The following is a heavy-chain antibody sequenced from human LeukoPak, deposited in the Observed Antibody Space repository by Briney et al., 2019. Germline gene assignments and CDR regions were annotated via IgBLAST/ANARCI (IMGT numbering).Heavy chain of an antibody. CDR1: GFTFSSYA. J-gene: IGHJ4*02. CDR2: ISYDGSNK. CDR3: ARDGEDVWDCSGSQPPYFDY. D-gene: IGHD1-26*01. Sequence: GGSLRLSCAASGFTFSSYAMHWVRQAPGKGLEWVAVISYDGSNKYYADSVKGRFTISRDNSKNTLYLQMNSLRAEDTAVYYCARDGEDVWDCSGSQPPYFDYWGQGTLVTVSS. V-gene: IGHV3-30*04.